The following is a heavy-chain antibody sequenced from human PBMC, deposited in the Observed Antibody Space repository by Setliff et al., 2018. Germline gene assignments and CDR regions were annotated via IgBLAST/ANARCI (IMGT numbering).Heavy chain of an antibody. CDR1: GYTFTSYG. CDR2: ISAYNGHT. V-gene: IGHV1-18*01. CDR3: ARDTPPRYTGYSDGWAPFDF. D-gene: IGHD6-19*01. Sequence: GASVKVSCKASGYTFTSYGISWVRQAPGQGLEWMGYISAYNGHTNYAEKVQGRIAMTTDTSTNTAYMELRNLRSDDTAVCYCARDTPPRYTGYSDGWAPFDFWGQGTLVTVSS. J-gene: IGHJ4*02.